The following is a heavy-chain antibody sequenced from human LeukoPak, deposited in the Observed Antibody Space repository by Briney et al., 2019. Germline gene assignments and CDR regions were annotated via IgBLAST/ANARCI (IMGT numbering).Heavy chain of an antibody. V-gene: IGHV4-59*01. D-gene: IGHD6-13*01. CDR1: GGSISSYF. Sequence: SETLSLTCTVSGGSISSYFWSWIRQPPGKGLEWIGYIYYSGSTNYNPSLKSRVTISVDTSKNQFSLKLSSVTAADTAVYYCARGRYSSSWYGKLLYFDYWGQGTLVTVSS. CDR3: ARGRYSSSWYGKLLYFDY. CDR2: IYYSGST. J-gene: IGHJ4*02.